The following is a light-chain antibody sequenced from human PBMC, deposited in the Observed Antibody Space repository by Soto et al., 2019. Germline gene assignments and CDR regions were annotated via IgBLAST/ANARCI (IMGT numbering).Light chain of an antibody. CDR1: SSDVGGYNY. CDR2: DVS. CDR3: CSYVGSYSYV. J-gene: IGLJ1*01. V-gene: IGLV2-11*01. Sequence: QSVLTQPRSVSGSPGQSVTFSCTGTSSDVGGYNYVSWYQHHPGKAPKLMIFDVSKRPSGVPDRFSGSKSGDTASLTISGLQAEDEADYYCCSYVGSYSYVFGTGTKLTVL.